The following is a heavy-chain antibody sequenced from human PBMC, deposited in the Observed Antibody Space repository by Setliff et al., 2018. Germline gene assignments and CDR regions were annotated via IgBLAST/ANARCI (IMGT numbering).Heavy chain of an antibody. Sequence: SETLSLTCTVSGGSISSYHWSWIRQPPGKGLEWIGYIYYSGSTNYNPSLKSRVTISLDTSKNHFSLNLRSVTAADTAVYYCARLSPYNTGPPFDYWGQGTLVTVSS. CDR3: ARLSPYNTGPPFDY. CDR2: IYYSGST. D-gene: IGHD2-8*02. J-gene: IGHJ4*02. V-gene: IGHV4-59*08. CDR1: GGSISSYH.